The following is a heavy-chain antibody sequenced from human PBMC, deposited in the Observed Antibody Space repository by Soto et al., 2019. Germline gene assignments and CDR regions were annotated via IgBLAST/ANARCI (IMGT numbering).Heavy chain of an antibody. CDR3: AKGGAIVAAGTRVYLYNAMDV. Sequence: QVQLVQSGTEVKRPGDSVKVSCKASGYTFTGYYVHWVRQAPGQGLEWMGWINPNSGDTSLEQRFQGRVTMNRDTSIGTAYMELRGLTSDDTAEYYCAKGGAIVAAGTRVYLYNAMDVWGQGTTVTVSS. D-gene: IGHD1-26*01. CDR2: INPNSGDT. V-gene: IGHV1-2*02. J-gene: IGHJ6*02. CDR1: GYTFTGYY.